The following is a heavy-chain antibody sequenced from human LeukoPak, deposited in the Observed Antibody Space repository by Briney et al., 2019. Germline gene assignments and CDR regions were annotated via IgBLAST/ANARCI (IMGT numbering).Heavy chain of an antibody. CDR1: GFTFSSYS. V-gene: IGHV3-21*01. D-gene: IGHD2-2*01. CDR3: ARGASIVVVPAARRGYYFDY. J-gene: IGHJ4*02. CDR2: ISRSSSYI. Sequence: GGSLRLSCAASGFTFSSYSMNWVRQAPGKGLEWVSSISRSSSYIYYADSVKGRFTISRDNAKNSLYLQMNSLRAEDTAVYYCARGASIVVVPAARRGYYFDYWGQGTLVTVSS.